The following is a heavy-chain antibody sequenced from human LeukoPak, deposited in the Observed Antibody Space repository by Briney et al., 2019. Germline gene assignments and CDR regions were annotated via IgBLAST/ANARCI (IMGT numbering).Heavy chain of an antibody. CDR2: ISGSGGNT. CDR1: GFTFSSYA. D-gene: IGHD1-26*01. J-gene: IGHJ4*02. V-gene: IGHV3-23*01. CDR3: AKDGLRFSGSYYLGY. Sequence: PGGSLRLSCAASGFTFSSYAMSWVRQAPGKGLEWVSAISGSGGNTYYADSVKGRFTISRDNSKNTLYLQMDSLRADDTAVYYCAKDGLRFSGSYYLGYWGQGTLVTVSS.